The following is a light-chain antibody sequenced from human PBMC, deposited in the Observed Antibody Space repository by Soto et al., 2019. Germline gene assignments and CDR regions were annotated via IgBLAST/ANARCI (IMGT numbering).Light chain of an antibody. CDR3: QHHNSYPRT. J-gene: IGKJ1*01. Sequence: DIQMTQSPSSLSASVGDRVTITCRASQGIRNDLGWFQQKPGQAPKRLIYGASNLESWVPSRFSGSGSGTEFTLTINSLRPEDLGTYYCQHHNSYPRTFGQRTKVEIK. V-gene: IGKV1-17*01. CDR2: GAS. CDR1: QGIRND.